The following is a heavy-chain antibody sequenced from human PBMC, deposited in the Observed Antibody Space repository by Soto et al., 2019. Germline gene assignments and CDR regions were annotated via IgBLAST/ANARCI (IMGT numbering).Heavy chain of an antibody. D-gene: IGHD3-16*01. Sequence: QVQLVQSGAEVKKPGASVKVSCKASGYTFTGYYMHWVRQAPGQGLEWMGWINPNSGGTNYAQKHQGRVSMTTDTSTTTAYMELRSLTSDNTAVYYCARGLGNWYFALWGRGTLVTVSS. V-gene: IGHV1-2*02. J-gene: IGHJ2*01. CDR2: INPNSGGT. CDR1: GYTFTGYY. CDR3: ARGLGNWYFAL.